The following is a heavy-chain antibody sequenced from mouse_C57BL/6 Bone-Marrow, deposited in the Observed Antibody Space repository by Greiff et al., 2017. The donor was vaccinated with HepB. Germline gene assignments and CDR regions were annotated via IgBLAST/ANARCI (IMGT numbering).Heavy chain of an antibody. V-gene: IGHV1-64*01. CDR3: ARRSSGYVGMDY. D-gene: IGHD3-2*02. CDR2: IHPNSGST. J-gene: IGHJ4*01. Sequence: QVQLQQPGAELVKPGASVKLSCKASGYTFTSYWMHWVKQRPGQGLEWIGMIHPNSGSTNYNEKFKSKATLTVDKSSNTAYMQLSSLTSEDSAVYYCARRSSGYVGMDYWGQGTSVTVSS. CDR1: GYTFTSYW.